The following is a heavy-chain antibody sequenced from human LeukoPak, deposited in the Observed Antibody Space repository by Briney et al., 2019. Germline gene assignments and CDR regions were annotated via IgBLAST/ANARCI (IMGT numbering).Heavy chain of an antibody. CDR1: GYTFTGYY. CDR3: ARAFYYYGSGSYSYYYYYMDV. Sequence: ASVKVSCKASGYTFTGYYIHWVRQAPGQGLEWMGWINPNINGTNYAQKFQGRVTMTGDRSISTAYMELSRLRSEDTAVYYCARAFYYYGSGSYSYYYYYMDVWGKGTTVTVSS. V-gene: IGHV1-2*02. J-gene: IGHJ6*03. D-gene: IGHD3-10*01. CDR2: INPNINGT.